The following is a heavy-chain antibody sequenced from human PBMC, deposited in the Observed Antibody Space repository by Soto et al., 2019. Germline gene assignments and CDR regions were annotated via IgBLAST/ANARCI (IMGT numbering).Heavy chain of an antibody. CDR2: IWYDGSNK. V-gene: IGHV3-33*01. CDR1: GFTFSSYG. D-gene: IGHD3-10*01. J-gene: IGHJ5*02. Sequence: GGSLRLSCAASGFTFSSYGMHWVRQAPGKGLEWVAVIWYDGSNKYYADSVKGRFTISRDNSKNTLYLQMNSLRAEDTAVYYGARAPITMVRGVIRPPFDPWGQGTLVTVSS. CDR3: ARAPITMVRGVIRPPFDP.